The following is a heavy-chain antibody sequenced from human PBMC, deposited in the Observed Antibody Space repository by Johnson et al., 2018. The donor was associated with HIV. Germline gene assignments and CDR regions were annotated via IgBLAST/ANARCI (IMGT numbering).Heavy chain of an antibody. CDR2: IRYDGSNK. CDR1: GFTFSSYG. CDR3: AKDYVDTASDDAFDI. D-gene: IGHD5-18*01. Sequence: QVQLVESGGGVVQPGGSLRLSCAASGFTFSSYGMHWVRQAPGKGLEWVAFIRYDGSNKYYADSVKGRFTISRDNSKNTRYLQMNSLRAEDTAVYYCAKDYVDTASDDAFDIWGQGTMDTVSS. J-gene: IGHJ3*02. V-gene: IGHV3-30*02.